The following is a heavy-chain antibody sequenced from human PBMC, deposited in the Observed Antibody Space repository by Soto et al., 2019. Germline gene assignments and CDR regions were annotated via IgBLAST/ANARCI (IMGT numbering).Heavy chain of an antibody. V-gene: IGHV3-15*01. D-gene: IGHD3-22*01. CDR3: TTAENYYVSSSFDY. CDR2: IKSKTDVGTK. Sequence: GGSLRLSCVASGLAFNNAWMNWVRQAPGKGLEWVGRIKSKTDVGTKDYAALVKGRFTISRDDSKTTLYMQMNGPKTKATAVYYCTTAENYYVSSSFDYWGQGTLVTVSS. CDR1: GLAFNNAW. J-gene: IGHJ4*02.